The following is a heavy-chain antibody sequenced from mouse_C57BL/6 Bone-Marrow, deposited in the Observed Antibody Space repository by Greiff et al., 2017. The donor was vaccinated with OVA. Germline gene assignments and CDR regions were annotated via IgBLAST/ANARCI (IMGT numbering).Heavy chain of an antibody. Sequence: EVKLMESGGGLVKPGGSLKLSCAASGFTFSDYGMHWVRQAPEKGLEWVAYISSGSSTIYYADTVKGRFTISRDNAKNTLFLQMTSLRSEDTAMYYCARPAYRTSYAMDYWGQGTSVTVSS. J-gene: IGHJ4*01. V-gene: IGHV5-17*01. CDR1: GFTFSDYG. D-gene: IGHD5-1*01. CDR3: ARPAYRTSYAMDY. CDR2: ISSGSSTI.